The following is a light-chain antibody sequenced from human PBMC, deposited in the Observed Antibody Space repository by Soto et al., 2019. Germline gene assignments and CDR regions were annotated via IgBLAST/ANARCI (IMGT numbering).Light chain of an antibody. J-gene: IGKJ4*01. CDR1: QSIGRS. CDR2: DAS. V-gene: IGKV3-11*01. CDR3: QHRYSWPLT. Sequence: EVVLTQSPATLSLSLGERATLSCRASQSIGRSLAWYQQRPDQAPSLLISDASNRATGIPARFSGSGSGTDFSLTISILEPEDFAVYYCQHRYSWPLTFGGGTKVEIK.